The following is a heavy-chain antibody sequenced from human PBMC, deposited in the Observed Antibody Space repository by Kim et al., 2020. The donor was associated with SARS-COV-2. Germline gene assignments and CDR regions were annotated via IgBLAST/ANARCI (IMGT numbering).Heavy chain of an antibody. V-gene: IGHV3-66*02. Sequence: GGSLRLSCAASGFTVSSNYMSWVRQAPGKGLEWVSVIYSGGSTYYADSVKGRFTISRDNSKNTLYLQMNSLRAEDTAVYYCVTRLVYYYDSSGYYRPRPKDAFDIWGQGTMVTVSS. CDR1: GFTVSSNY. J-gene: IGHJ3*02. D-gene: IGHD3-22*01. CDR3: VTRLVYYYDSSGYYRPRPKDAFDI. CDR2: IYSGGST.